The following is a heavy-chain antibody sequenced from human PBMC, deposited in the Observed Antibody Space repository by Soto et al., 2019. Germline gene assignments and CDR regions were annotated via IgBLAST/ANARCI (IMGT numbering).Heavy chain of an antibody. J-gene: IGHJ4*02. CDR3: AREGSAGLPPRY. CDR2: IYYSGST. V-gene: IGHV4-31*03. Sequence: SDTLSLTCTFSCCSISSGGYYWSWIRQHPGKGLEWVGYIYYSGSTYYNPSLKSRVTISVDTSKNQFSLKLSSVTAADTAVYYCAREGSAGLPPRYWGQGTLVTVS. CDR1: CCSISSGGYY.